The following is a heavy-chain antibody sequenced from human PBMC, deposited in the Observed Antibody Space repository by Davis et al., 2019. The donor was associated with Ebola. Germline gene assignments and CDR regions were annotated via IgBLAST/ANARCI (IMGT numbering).Heavy chain of an antibody. V-gene: IGHV4-34*01. J-gene: IGHJ4*02. CDR1: GGSFSLYY. Sequence: MPSETLSLTCAVYGGSFSLYYWNWIRQSPGKGLEWIGEINHNGNTNYNPSLKSRVTISVDTSKNQFSLKLSSVTAADTAVYYCASLLGYCSGGSCYSSWGPGTLVTVSS. CDR3: ASLLGYCSGGSCYSS. D-gene: IGHD2-15*01. CDR2: INHNGNT.